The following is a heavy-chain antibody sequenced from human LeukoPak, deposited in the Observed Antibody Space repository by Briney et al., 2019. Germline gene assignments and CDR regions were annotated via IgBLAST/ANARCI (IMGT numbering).Heavy chain of an antibody. D-gene: IGHD3-9*01. V-gene: IGHV4-39*07. CDR1: GVSISGSGHY. CDR2: INYSGST. CDR3: ARTHFDSLGWFDP. J-gene: IGHJ5*02. Sequence: PSETLSLTCAVSGVSISGSGHYWGWIRQPPGKGLEWIGNINYSGSTYYNPSVKSRVTLSVDVSKNRFSLNLTSVTAADTALYFCARTHFDSLGWFDPWGQGIQVIVSS.